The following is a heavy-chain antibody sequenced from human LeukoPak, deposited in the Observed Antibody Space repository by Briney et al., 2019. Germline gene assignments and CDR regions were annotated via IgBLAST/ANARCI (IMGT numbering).Heavy chain of an antibody. CDR3: ARGPGAVAGSIYYYYYMDV. D-gene: IGHD6-19*01. CDR2: MNPNSGNT. Sequence: ASVKVSCKASGYTFTSYDINWVRQATGQGLEWMGWMNPNSGNTGYAQKFQGRVTITRNTSISTAYMELSSLRSEDTAVYYCARGPGAVAGSIYYYYYMDVWGKGTTVTVSS. CDR1: GYTFTSYD. J-gene: IGHJ6*03. V-gene: IGHV1-8*03.